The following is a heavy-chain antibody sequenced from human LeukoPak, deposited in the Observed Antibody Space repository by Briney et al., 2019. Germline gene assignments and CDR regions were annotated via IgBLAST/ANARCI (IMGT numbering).Heavy chain of an antibody. CDR1: GYTFTGCY. CDR3: ARERTYYDSSGTRSSRLIHDY. Sequence: ASVKVSCKASGYTFTGCYMHWVRQAPGQGLEWMGWINPNSGGTNYAQKFQGRVTMTRDTSISTAYMELSRLRSDDTAVYYCARERTYYDSSGTRSSRLIHDYWGQGTLVTASS. V-gene: IGHV1-2*02. CDR2: INPNSGGT. J-gene: IGHJ4*02. D-gene: IGHD3-22*01.